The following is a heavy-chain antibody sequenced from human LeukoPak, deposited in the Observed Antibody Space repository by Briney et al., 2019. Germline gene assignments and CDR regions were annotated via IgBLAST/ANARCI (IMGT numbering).Heavy chain of an antibody. Sequence: PSETLSLTCTVSGGSISTYYWSWIRQPPGKGLEWIGYIYYSGSTNYNPSTNSRVTISVDTSKSQFSLKLSSVTAADTAVYYCARLDRDGYNLNYWGKGTLVTVSS. D-gene: IGHD5-24*01. CDR2: IYYSGST. J-gene: IGHJ4*02. CDR3: ARLDRDGYNLNY. CDR1: GGSISTYY. V-gene: IGHV4-59*08.